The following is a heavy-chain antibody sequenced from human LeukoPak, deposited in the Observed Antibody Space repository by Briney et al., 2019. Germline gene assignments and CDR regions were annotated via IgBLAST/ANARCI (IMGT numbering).Heavy chain of an antibody. V-gene: IGHV3-64D*06. Sequence: GGSLRLSCSASGFTFSSYAMHWVPQAPGKGLEYVSSISTNGGTTYYADSVKGRFTISRDNSKNTLYLKMSSLRPEYKAVYYRVKDRYNYASFDHWGQGTLVTVSS. CDR1: GFTFSSYA. J-gene: IGHJ4*02. CDR2: ISTNGGTT. D-gene: IGHD5-18*01. CDR3: VKDRYNYASFDH.